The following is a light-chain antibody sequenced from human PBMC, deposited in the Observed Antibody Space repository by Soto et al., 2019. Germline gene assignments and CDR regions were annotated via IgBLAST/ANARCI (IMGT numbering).Light chain of an antibody. Sequence: EMVMTQSPAILSVSPGESATLSCRASQSVNSNYLAWYQQHPGQPPRLLIYGISTRATGIPARFSGSGSGTEFSLTISRLEPEDFAVYYCQQYGSSPQTFGQGTKVDIK. CDR2: GIS. J-gene: IGKJ1*01. CDR1: QSVNSNY. CDR3: QQYGSSPQT. V-gene: IGKV3-20*01.